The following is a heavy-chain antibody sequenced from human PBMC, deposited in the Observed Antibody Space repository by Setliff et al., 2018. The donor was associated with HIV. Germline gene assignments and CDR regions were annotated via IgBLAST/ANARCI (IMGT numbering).Heavy chain of an antibody. J-gene: IGHJ4*02. V-gene: IGHV1-18*01. CDR2: ISANNGNT. CDR3: ARRGYSYDTSGYYYYFDY. CDR1: GYTFTKYG. Sequence: VASVKVSCKTSGYTFTKYGITWVRQAPGQGPEWMGWISANNGNTNYAQKFQGRVTMTTDTSTRTAYMELGNLRSDDTAVYYCARRGYSYDTSGYYYYFDYWGQGTLVTVSS. D-gene: IGHD3-22*01.